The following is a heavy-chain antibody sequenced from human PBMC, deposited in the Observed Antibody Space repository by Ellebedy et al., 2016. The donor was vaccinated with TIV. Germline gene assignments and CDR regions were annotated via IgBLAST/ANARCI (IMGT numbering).Heavy chain of an antibody. CDR1: GFNFSTYP. J-gene: IGHJ4*02. V-gene: IGHV3-23*01. D-gene: IGHD3/OR15-3a*01. CDR3: ARRSTDFAFDS. CDR2: ISANGGTT. Sequence: PGGSLRLSCAAFGFNFSTYPMNWVRQAPGKGLEWVSIISANGGTTYYADSVKGRFTISRDNSKNTLFLQMSSLRAEDTAVYFCARRSTDFAFDSWGQGTLVTVSS.